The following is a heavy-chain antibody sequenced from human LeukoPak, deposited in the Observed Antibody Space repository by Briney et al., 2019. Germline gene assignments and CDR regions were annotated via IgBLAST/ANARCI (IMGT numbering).Heavy chain of an antibody. D-gene: IGHD6-19*01. CDR2: ISGSGSST. J-gene: IGHJ4*02. Sequence: GGSLRLSCAASGFTFSSYAMNWVRQAPGKGLEWVSVISGSGSSTYYADSVKGRFTISRDNSKNTLYLQMSSLRAEDAALYYCAKAHSSGWYVIFDYWGQGTLVTVSS. V-gene: IGHV3-23*01. CDR1: GFTFSSYA. CDR3: AKAHSSGWYVIFDY.